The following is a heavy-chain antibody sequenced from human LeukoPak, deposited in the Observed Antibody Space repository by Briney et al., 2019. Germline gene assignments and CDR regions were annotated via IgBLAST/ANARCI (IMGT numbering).Heavy chain of an antibody. D-gene: IGHD6-6*01. CDR3: ARQDPWSSSLSWFDP. J-gene: IGHJ5*02. CDR1: GGYISSSSYY. CDR2: IYYSGST. V-gene: IGHV4-39*01. Sequence: SETLSLTCTVSGGYISSSSYYWGWIRQPPGKGLEWLGSIYYSGSTYYSPSLKSRVTISVDTSKNPFSLKLSSATAADTAVYYCARQDPWSSSLSWFDPWGQGTLVTASS.